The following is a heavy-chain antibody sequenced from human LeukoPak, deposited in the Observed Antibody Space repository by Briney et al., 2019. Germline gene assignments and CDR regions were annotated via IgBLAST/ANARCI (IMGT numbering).Heavy chain of an antibody. CDR1: GYSIGSGYY. CDR2: IYHSGST. D-gene: IGHD2-2*01. J-gene: IGHJ4*02. CDR3: ARLTVVPAARIDY. Sequence: SETLSLTCAVSGYSIGSGYYWGWIRQPPGKGLEWIGSIYHSGSTYYNPSLKSRVTISVDTSKNQFSLKLSSVTAADTAVYYCARLTVVPAARIDYWGQGTLVTVSS. V-gene: IGHV4-38-2*01.